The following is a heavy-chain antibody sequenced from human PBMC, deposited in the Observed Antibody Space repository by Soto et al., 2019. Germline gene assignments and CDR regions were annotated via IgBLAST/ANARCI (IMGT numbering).Heavy chain of an antibody. CDR3: ASSGIAARQNWFAP. CDR2: TYYRSKWYN. V-gene: IGHV6-1*01. D-gene: IGHD6-13*01. CDR1: GDSVSSNSAA. Sequence: SQTLSLTCAISGDSVSSNSAAWNWIRQSPSRGLEWLGRTYYRSKWYNDYAVSVKSRITINPDTSKNQFSLQLNSVTPEDTAVYYCASSGIAARQNWFAPWGQGTLVTVSS. J-gene: IGHJ5*02.